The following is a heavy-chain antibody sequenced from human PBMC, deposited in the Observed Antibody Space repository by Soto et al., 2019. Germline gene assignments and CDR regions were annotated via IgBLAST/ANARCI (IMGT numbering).Heavy chain of an antibody. D-gene: IGHD3-10*01. CDR1: GGSISSFY. Sequence: SETLSLTCTVSGGSISSFYWSWIRQPPGEGLEWIGYIYYSGSTNYNPPLKSRVTISVDTSKNQFSLKLSSVTAADTAVYYCARIWFGELSFYFDYWGQGTQVTVSS. CDR2: IYYSGST. V-gene: IGHV4-59*01. J-gene: IGHJ4*02. CDR3: ARIWFGELSFYFDY.